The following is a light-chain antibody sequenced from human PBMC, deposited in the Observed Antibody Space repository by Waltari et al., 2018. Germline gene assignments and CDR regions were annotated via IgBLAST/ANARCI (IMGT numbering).Light chain of an antibody. CDR1: QDIDEN. V-gene: IGKV5-2*01. J-gene: IGKJ1*01. CDR2: EAT. CDR3: LQHDNFPWM. Sequence: ETTLKQYPAFMSETPADKVNISCQSSQDIDENLNWYQQKTGEATVFIIQEATTLVPGIPPRFSGSGYGTDFTLTINNIQSEDAAYYFCLQHDNFPWMFGQRTKVEIK.